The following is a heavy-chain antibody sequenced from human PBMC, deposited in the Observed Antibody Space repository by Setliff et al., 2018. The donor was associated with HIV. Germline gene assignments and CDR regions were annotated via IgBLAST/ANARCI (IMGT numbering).Heavy chain of an antibody. CDR1: GDSINKYY. CDR3: AKSVDTTMDDYYYVDI. CDR2: IYISGST. J-gene: IGHJ6*03. D-gene: IGHD5-18*01. Sequence: SETLSLTCTVSGDSINKYYWSWIRQPPGKGLEWIGFIYISGSTVYNPSLKSRVTMSLDTSKNQVSLKLTSVTAADTAVYYCAKSVDTTMDDYYYVDIWGTGTTVTVSS. V-gene: IGHV4-4*09.